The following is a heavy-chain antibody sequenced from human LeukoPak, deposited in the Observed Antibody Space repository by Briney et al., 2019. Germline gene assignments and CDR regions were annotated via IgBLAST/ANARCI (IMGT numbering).Heavy chain of an antibody. D-gene: IGHD4-17*01. CDR2: IIPILGIA. CDR3: ARGAYDYGDYVGSDAFDI. CDR1: GGTFSSYA. V-gene: IGHV1-69*04. J-gene: IGHJ3*02. Sequence: SVKVSCKASGGTFSSYAISWVRQAPGQGLEWMGRIIPILGIANYAQKFQGRVTITADKSTSTAYMELSRLRSEDTAVYYCARGAYDYGDYVGSDAFDIWGQGTMVTVSS.